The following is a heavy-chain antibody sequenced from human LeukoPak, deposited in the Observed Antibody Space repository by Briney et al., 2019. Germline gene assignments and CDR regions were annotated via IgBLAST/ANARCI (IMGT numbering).Heavy chain of an antibody. V-gene: IGHV3-74*01. Sequence: GGSLRLSCAASGFTFSSYWMHWVRQAPGKGLVWVSRINSDGSSTSYADSVKGRFTISRDNAKNTLYLQMNGLRAEDTAVYYCAKDNGDYGFDYWGQGTLVTVSS. CDR2: INSDGSST. CDR3: AKDNGDYGFDY. D-gene: IGHD4-17*01. CDR1: GFTFSSYW. J-gene: IGHJ4*02.